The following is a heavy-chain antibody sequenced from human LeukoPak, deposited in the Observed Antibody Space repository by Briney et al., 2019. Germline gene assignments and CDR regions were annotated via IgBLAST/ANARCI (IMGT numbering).Heavy chain of an antibody. CDR3: ARGAVATIYYYYYYYYMDV. CDR1: GGSFSGYY. V-gene: IGHV4-34*01. D-gene: IGHD5-12*01. Sequence: SETLSLTCAVYGGSFSGYYWSWIRQPRGKGLEWIGEINHSGSTNYNPSLKSRVTISVDTSKNQFSLKLSSVTAADTAVYYCARGAVATIYYYYYYYYMDVWRKGTTVTVSS. CDR2: INHSGST. J-gene: IGHJ6*03.